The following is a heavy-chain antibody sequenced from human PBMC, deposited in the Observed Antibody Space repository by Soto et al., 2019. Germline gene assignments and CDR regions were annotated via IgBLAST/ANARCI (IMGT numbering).Heavy chain of an antibody. V-gene: IGHV1-46*01. CDR2: INPSGGST. Sequence: QVQLVQSGAEVKKPGASVNVSCKASGYTFTRHYIHWVRQAPGQGLEWMGIINPSGGSTNYAQKFQGRVTMTRDTSTSTAYMELSSLRSEDTAMYHCARDGGPDQETDAFDIWGQGTMVTVSP. CDR3: ARDGGPDQETDAFDI. D-gene: IGHD2-15*01. CDR1: GYTFTRHY. J-gene: IGHJ3*02.